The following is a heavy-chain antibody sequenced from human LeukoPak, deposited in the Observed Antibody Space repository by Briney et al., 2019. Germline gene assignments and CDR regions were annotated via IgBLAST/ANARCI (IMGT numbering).Heavy chain of an antibody. CDR2: INPNSGGT. CDR3: ARDFPYSNSSSLGVDDDY. V-gene: IGHV1-2*02. J-gene: IGHJ4*02. D-gene: IGHD6-6*01. Sequence: SVNVSCKASGYTFTRYYMHGVRQAAGQGGEGMGWINPNSGGTNYQGRVTMTRDTSISTAYMELSRLRSDDTAVYYCARDFPYSNSSSLGVDDDYWGQRTLVTVSS. CDR1: GYTFTRYY.